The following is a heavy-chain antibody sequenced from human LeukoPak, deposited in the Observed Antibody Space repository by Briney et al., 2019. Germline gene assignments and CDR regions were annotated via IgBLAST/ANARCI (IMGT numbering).Heavy chain of an antibody. Sequence: SETLSLTCAAYGGSFSGYYWSWIRQPPGKGLEWIGEINHSGSTNYNPSLKSRVTISVDTSKNQFSLKLSSVTAADTAVYYCASSSRTNYDILTGYYDGYYFDYWGQGTLVTASS. CDR2: INHSGST. V-gene: IGHV4-34*01. D-gene: IGHD3-9*01. CDR1: GGSFSGYY. J-gene: IGHJ4*02. CDR3: ASSSRTNYDILTGYYDGYYFDY.